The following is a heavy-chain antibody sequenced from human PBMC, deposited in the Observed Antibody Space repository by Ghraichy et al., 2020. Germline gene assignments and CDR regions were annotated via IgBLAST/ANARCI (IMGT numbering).Heavy chain of an antibody. Sequence: SETLSLTCTVSGGSISSGGYYWSWIRQHPGKGLEWIGYIYYSGSTYYNPSLKSRVTISVDTSKNQFSLKLSSVTAADTAVYYCARGKGDCSGGSCYSSYYGMDVWGQGTTVTVSS. D-gene: IGHD2-15*01. CDR2: IYYSGST. V-gene: IGHV4-31*03. CDR1: GGSISSGGYY. CDR3: ARGKGDCSGGSCYSSYYGMDV. J-gene: IGHJ6*02.